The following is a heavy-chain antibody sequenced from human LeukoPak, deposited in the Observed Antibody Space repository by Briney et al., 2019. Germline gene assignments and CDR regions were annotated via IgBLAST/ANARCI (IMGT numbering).Heavy chain of an antibody. CDR3: ARCPRWAHFDY. Sequence: SGGSLRLSCAGSGFTFSSYEMNWVRQAPGMGLEWVSYISSSGRAIYYADSVKGRFTVSRDNAKNSLYQQMNSLRAEDTAVYYCARCPRWAHFDYWGQGTLVTVSS. CDR1: GFTFSSYE. D-gene: IGHD4-23*01. J-gene: IGHJ4*02. V-gene: IGHV3-48*03. CDR2: ISSSGRAI.